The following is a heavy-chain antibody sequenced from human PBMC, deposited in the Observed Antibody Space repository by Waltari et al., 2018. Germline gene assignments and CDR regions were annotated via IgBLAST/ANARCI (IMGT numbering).Heavy chain of an antibody. Sequence: QVQLVQSGAEVREPGASVKVSCKASGYSFTTYYMHWVRQAPGQGLEWMGFIDPSGGTTRSAVNFQGRITMTRDTSTRTVYMHLTSLRSDDTAVYFCARVGIPTVNRWFDPWGQGTLVTVSS. V-gene: IGHV1-46*01. CDR1: GYSFTTYY. CDR3: ARVGIPTVNRWFDP. CDR2: IDPSGGTT. J-gene: IGHJ5*02. D-gene: IGHD3-16*02.